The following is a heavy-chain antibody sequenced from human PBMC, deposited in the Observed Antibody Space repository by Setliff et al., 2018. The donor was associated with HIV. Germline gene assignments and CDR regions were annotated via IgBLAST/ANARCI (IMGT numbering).Heavy chain of an antibody. D-gene: IGHD2-2*01. V-gene: IGHV5-51*01. Sequence: PGESLKISCKASGYTFMNYWIGWVRQMPGKGLEWMGIVYPGDSDIRYNPSFRGQVTISADKSLSTAYLQWTVLKASDTAIYYCARRHRIGSTNGLFDTWGQGTQVTVS. CDR1: GYTFMNYW. CDR3: ARRHRIGSTNGLFDT. CDR2: VYPGDSDI. J-gene: IGHJ5*02.